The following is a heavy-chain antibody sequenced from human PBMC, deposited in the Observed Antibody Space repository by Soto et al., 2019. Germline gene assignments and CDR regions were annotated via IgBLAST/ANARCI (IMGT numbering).Heavy chain of an antibody. CDR1: GGTFSSYA. D-gene: IGHD5-12*01. CDR2: IIPIFGTA. Sequence: QVQLVQSGAEVKKPGSSVKVSCKASGGTFSSYAISWVRQAPGQGLEWMGGIIPIFGTANYAQKFQGRVTITADESTSTAYMELSSLRSEDTAVYYCARGLYSGYDRPVINPYGMDVWGQGTTVTVSS. CDR3: ARGLYSGYDRPVINPYGMDV. J-gene: IGHJ6*02. V-gene: IGHV1-69*01.